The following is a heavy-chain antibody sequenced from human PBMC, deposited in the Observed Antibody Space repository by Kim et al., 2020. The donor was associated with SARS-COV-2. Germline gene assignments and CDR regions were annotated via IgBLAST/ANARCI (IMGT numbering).Heavy chain of an antibody. CDR2: INHSGST. D-gene: IGHD3-22*01. Sequence: SETLSLTCAVYGGSFSGYYWSWIRQPPGKGLEWIGEINHSGSTNYNPSLKSRVTISVDTSKNQFSLKLSSVTAADTAVYYCARRGYYDSSGYENFDYWGQGTLVPVSS. V-gene: IGHV4-34*01. J-gene: IGHJ4*02. CDR3: ARRGYYDSSGYENFDY. CDR1: GGSFSGYY.